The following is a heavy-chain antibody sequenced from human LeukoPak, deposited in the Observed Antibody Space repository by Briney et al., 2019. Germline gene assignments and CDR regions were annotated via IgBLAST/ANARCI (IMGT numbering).Heavy chain of an antibody. Sequence: GRSLRLSCAASGFTFSSYAMHWVRQAPGKGLEWVAVISYDGSNKYYADSVKGRFTISRDNSKNTLYLQMNSLRAEDTAVYYCAKDRGPYDSSGYLAYWGQGTLVTVSS. CDR2: ISYDGSNK. CDR1: GFTFSSYA. V-gene: IGHV3-30*04. J-gene: IGHJ4*02. CDR3: AKDRGPYDSSGYLAY. D-gene: IGHD3-22*01.